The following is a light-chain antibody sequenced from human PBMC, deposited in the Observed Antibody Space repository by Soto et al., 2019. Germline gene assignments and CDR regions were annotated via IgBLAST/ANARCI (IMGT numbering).Light chain of an antibody. Sequence: DIQMTQSPSTLSASVGDRVTITCRASQSLSTWLAWYQQKPGKAPKLLIYTASALQSGVPSRFSGSGSGTEFTLTVSSLQPEDFATYYCQQLDNYPRTFGQGTKVDIK. V-gene: IGKV1-9*01. CDR2: TAS. CDR3: QQLDNYPRT. CDR1: QSLSTW. J-gene: IGKJ1*01.